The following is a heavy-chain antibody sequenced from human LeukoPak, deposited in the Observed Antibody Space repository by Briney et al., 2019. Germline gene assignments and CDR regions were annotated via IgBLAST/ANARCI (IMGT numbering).Heavy chain of an antibody. D-gene: IGHD1-26*01. Sequence: ASVKVSCKASGYTFTGYYMHWVRQAPGQGLEWMGWINPNSGGTNYAQKFQGGVTMTRDTSISTAYMELSRLRSDDTAVYYCTRVSGQWEPRRDPYYMDVWGKGTTVTVSS. V-gene: IGHV1-2*02. CDR1: GYTFTGYY. J-gene: IGHJ6*03. CDR3: TRVSGQWEPRRDPYYMDV. CDR2: INPNSGGT.